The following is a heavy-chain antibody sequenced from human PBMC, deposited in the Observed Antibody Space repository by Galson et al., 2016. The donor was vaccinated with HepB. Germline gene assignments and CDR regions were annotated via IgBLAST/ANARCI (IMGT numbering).Heavy chain of an antibody. CDR1: GDSVSSNSAA. J-gene: IGHJ6*02. CDR2: TYYRSKWYN. Sequence: FAISGDSVSSNSAAWNWIRQSPSRGLEWLGRTYYRSKWYNEYAVSVKSRITINPDTSKNQFSLQLNSVTPEDTAVYYCARDLREALAGTGYYYYGLDVWGQGTTVTVSS. CDR3: ARDLREALAGTGYYYYGLDV. D-gene: IGHD6-19*01. V-gene: IGHV6-1*01.